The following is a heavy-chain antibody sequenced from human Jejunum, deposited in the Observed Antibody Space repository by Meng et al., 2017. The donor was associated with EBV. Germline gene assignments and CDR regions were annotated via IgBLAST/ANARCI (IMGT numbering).Heavy chain of an antibody. D-gene: IGHD3-10*01. CDR2: ISHEGNDK. CDR1: GLTFSTYG. Sequence: QVQLVESGGRAVLPGRSLRLSWAASGLTFSTYGMHWVRQASGKGLEWVAKISHEGNDKYYADSVKGRFTISKDNSKNTLYLQMNSLRAEDTAVFYCARWSGSDPYWFDPWGQGTLVTVSS. CDR3: ARWSGSDPYWFDP. V-gene: IGHV3-33*05. J-gene: IGHJ5*02.